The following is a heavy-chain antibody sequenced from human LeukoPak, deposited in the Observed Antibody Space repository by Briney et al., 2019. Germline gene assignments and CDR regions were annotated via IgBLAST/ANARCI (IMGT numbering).Heavy chain of an antibody. CDR1: GFTFSSYW. CDR2: INSDGSST. J-gene: IGHJ4*02. CDR3: ARVSRGFLEWLPFDY. Sequence: GRSLRLSCAASGFTFSSYWMHWVRQAPGKGLVWVSRINSDGSSTSYADSVKGRFTISRDNAKNTLYLQMNSLRAEDTAVYYCARVSRGFLEWLPFDYWGQGTLVTVSS. D-gene: IGHD3-3*01. V-gene: IGHV3-74*01.